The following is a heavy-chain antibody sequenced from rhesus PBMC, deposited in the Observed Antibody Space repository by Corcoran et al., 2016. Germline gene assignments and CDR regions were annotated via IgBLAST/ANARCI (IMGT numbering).Heavy chain of an antibody. V-gene: IGHV4-93*01. Sequence: QVQLQESGPAVVKPSETLSPTCAVSGGSISSDYWWSWIRPAPGKGLEWIAGIHGSGRNTEYHPSLKRRVTISKDTSNNQFSLKLTSMTAADTAVYYCASAVGGYFDYWGQGVLVTVSS. CDR3: ASAVGGYFDY. CDR1: GGSISSDYW. D-gene: IGHD3-28*01. CDR2: IHGSGRNT. J-gene: IGHJ4*01.